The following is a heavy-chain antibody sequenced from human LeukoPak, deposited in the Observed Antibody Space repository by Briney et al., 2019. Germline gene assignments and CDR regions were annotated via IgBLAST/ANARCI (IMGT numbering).Heavy chain of an antibody. V-gene: IGHV4-59*01. Sequence: PSETLSLTCTVSGGSISSYYWSWIRQPPGKGLEWIGYIYYSGSTNYNPSLKSRVTISVDTSKNQFSLKLSSVTAADTAVYYCARGENYYGLSFFDYWGQGTLVTVSS. CDR3: ARGENYYGLSFFDY. D-gene: IGHD3-10*01. CDR1: GGSISSYY. J-gene: IGHJ4*02. CDR2: IYYSGST.